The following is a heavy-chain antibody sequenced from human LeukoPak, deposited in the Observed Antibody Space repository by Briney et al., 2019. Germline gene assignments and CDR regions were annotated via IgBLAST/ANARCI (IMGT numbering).Heavy chain of an antibody. CDR1: GFTFSSYG. V-gene: IGHV3-30*03. Sequence: GGSLRLSCAASGFTFSSYGMHWVRQAPGKGLEWVALISYDGSNKYYADSVKGRFTISRDNSKNTLYLQMNSLRAEDTAVYYCVSQPVHGFDYWGRGTLVTVSS. J-gene: IGHJ4*02. CDR3: VSQPVHGFDY. CDR2: ISYDGSNK. D-gene: IGHD6-6*01.